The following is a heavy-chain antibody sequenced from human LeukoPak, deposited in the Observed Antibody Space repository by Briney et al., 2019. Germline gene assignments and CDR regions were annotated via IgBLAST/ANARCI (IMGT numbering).Heavy chain of an antibody. J-gene: IGHJ4*02. V-gene: IGHV1-2*02. CDR3: ARDTTVVLYYCDY. D-gene: IGHD4-23*01. CDR2: INPNSGGT. CDR1: GYTFTGYY. Sequence: ASVKVSCKASGYTFTGYYMHWVRQAPGQEREWMGWINPNSGGTNYAQKFQGRVTMTRDTSISTAYMELSSLRSDDTAVYYCARDTTVVLYYCDYWGQGTLVTVSS.